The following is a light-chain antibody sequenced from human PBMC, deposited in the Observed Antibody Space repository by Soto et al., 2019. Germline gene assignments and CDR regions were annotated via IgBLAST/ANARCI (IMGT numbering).Light chain of an antibody. CDR2: AAS. Sequence: DIQMTQSPSSLSASVGDRVTITCQASQDISNYLNWYQQKPGKAPEFLIYAASSLQSGVPSRFSGSGSGTDFTLTISSLQPEDFAAYYCQQNFNTPWTFGQGTKVDIK. CDR3: QQNFNTPWT. V-gene: IGKV1-39*01. CDR1: QDISNY. J-gene: IGKJ1*01.